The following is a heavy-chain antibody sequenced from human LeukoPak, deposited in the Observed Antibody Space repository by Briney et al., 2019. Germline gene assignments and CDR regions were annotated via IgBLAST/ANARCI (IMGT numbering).Heavy chain of an antibody. CDR3: ARDPSGYSGYDSRWFDP. J-gene: IGHJ5*02. Sequence: GGSLRLSCAASGFSFDDYGMSWVRQTPGKGLEWVAGINWNGGSTGYADSVKGRFTISRDNAKHSLYLQMNSLRAEDTAVYYCARDPSGYSGYDSRWFDPWGQGTLVTVSS. D-gene: IGHD5-12*01. CDR2: INWNGGST. CDR1: GFSFDDYG. V-gene: IGHV3-20*04.